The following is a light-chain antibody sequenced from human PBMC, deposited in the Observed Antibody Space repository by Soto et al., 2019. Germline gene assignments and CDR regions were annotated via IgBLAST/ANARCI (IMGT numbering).Light chain of an antibody. CDR1: SSNIGAGYD. CDR3: LSFDSSLSVV. J-gene: IGLJ2*01. CDR2: ANT. Sequence: QPVLTQPPSVSGAPGQRVTISCTGSSSNIGAGYDVHWYQQLPGRSPKLLIYANTNRPSGVPDRFSGSKSGTSASLATTGLQGEDADDYYCLSFDSSLSVVFGGGTQLTVL. V-gene: IGLV1-40*01.